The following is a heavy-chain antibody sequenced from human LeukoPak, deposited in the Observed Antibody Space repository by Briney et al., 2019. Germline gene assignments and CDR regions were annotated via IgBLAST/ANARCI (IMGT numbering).Heavy chain of an antibody. V-gene: IGHV3-7*04. D-gene: IGHD6-19*01. CDR2: INQDGSTK. Sequence: GGSLRLSCAASGFPFSKYWMSWVRQAPGKGLEWVANINQDGSTKYYVDSVKGRFTISRDNAKNSLYLQMNSLRAEDTAVYYCAGGLSGPDYWGQGTLVTVSS. CDR1: GFPFSKYW. J-gene: IGHJ4*02. CDR3: AGGLSGPDY.